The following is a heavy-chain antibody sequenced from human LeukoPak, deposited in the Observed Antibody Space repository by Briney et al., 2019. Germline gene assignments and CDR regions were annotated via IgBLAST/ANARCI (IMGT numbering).Heavy chain of an antibody. Sequence: SETLSLTCTVSGGSISSYYWSWIRQPPGKGLEWIGYIYYSGSTNYNPSLKSRVTISVDTSKNQFSLKLSSVTAADTAVYYCARGYWFYFDFWGQGTLVTVSS. CDR3: ARGYWFYFDF. CDR2: IYYSGST. J-gene: IGHJ4*02. D-gene: IGHD2-8*02. V-gene: IGHV4-59*01. CDR1: GGSISSYY.